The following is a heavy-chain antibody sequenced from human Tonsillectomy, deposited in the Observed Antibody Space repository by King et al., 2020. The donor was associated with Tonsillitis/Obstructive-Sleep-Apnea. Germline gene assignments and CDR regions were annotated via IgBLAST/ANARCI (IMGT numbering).Heavy chain of an antibody. J-gene: IGHJ4*02. D-gene: IGHD2-21*02. Sequence: VQLVESGGGLVKPGGSLRLSCAASGFTFSSYSMNWVRQAPGKGLEWVSSISSSSSYIYYADSVKGRFTISRDNAKNSLYLQMNSLRAEDTAVYSCARGGPCGGDCYYFDYWGQGTLVTVSS. CDR3: ARGGPCGGDCYYFDY. CDR2: ISSSSSYI. V-gene: IGHV3-21*01. CDR1: GFTFSSYS.